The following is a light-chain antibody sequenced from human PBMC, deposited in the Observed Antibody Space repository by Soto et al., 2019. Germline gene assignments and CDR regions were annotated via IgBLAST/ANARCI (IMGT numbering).Light chain of an antibody. Sequence: DIQMTQSPSTLSSSVGGRVTITCRASQSIGRFLAWYQHKPGKAPKLLIYDASTSESGVPSRLSGTGSGTEFTISITSLQPEDFGTYYCQQCYMGWTFGQGTKVDI. CDR3: QQCYMGWT. CDR1: QSIGRF. V-gene: IGKV1-5*01. J-gene: IGKJ1*01. CDR2: DAS.